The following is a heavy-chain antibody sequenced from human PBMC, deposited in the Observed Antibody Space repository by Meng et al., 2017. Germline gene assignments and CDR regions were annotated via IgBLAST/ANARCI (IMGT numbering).Heavy chain of an antibody. V-gene: IGHV1-18*01. CDR1: GYTFTSYG. Sequence: ASVKVSCKASGYTFTSYGISWVRQAPGQGLEWMGWISAYNGNTNYAQKLQGRVTMTTDTSTSTAYMELSSLRSEDTAVYYCAREAAAGTLGYWGQGTLVTVSS. J-gene: IGHJ4*02. CDR3: AREAAAGTLGY. CDR2: ISAYNGNT. D-gene: IGHD6-13*01.